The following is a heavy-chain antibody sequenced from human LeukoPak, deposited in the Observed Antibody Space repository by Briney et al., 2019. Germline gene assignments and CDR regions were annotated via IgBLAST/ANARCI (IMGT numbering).Heavy chain of an antibody. CDR2: ISSGSSTV. V-gene: IGHV3-48*01. Sequence: GGSLRLSCAASGFTFSSYNMNWVRQAPGKGLEWVSYISSGSSTVYYADSVKGRFSISRDNAKNSLYLQMNGLRAEDTAVYYCASPEGLFLDYWGQATLVTVSS. J-gene: IGHJ4*02. CDR1: GFTFSSYN. D-gene: IGHD3/OR15-3a*01. CDR3: ASPEGLFLDY.